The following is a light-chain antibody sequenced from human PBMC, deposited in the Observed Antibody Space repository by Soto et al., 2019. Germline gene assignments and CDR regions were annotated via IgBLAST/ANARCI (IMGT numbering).Light chain of an antibody. CDR3: SSFGGSDNVL. Sequence: QSALTQPPSASGSPGQSVTISCTGTSSDVGGYNSVSWFQQHPGKAPKLMIYDVIKRPSGVPGRFSGSKSGNTASLTVSGLQAEDEADYYCSSFGGSDNVLFGPGTKVTVL. V-gene: IGLV2-8*01. CDR2: DVI. J-gene: IGLJ1*01. CDR1: SSDVGGYNS.